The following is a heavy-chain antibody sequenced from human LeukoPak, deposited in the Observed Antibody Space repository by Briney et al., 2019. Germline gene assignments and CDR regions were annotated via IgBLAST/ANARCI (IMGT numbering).Heavy chain of an antibody. CDR3: VPQGDLNDGWFGTLAF. CDR2: ISYNCATT. CDR1: GFTFSTYA. J-gene: IGHJ3*01. D-gene: IGHD3-10*01. V-gene: IGHV3-21*04. Sequence: GGSLRLSCVASGFTFSTYAMAWVRQAPGKGLEWVSSISYNCATTHYADSVKGRFTISRDNSKNTLDPEMNNLRADDTAVYYCVPQGDLNDGWFGTLAFWDQGRTVIVSS.